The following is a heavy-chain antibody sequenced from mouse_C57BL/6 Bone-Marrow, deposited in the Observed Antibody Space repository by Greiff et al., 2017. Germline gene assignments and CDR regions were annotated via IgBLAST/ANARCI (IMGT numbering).Heavy chain of an antibody. CDR3: ARSAYYYGSTSDY. J-gene: IGHJ2*01. Sequence: QVQLQQSGPELVKPGASVKLSCKASGYTFTSYDINWVKQRPGQGLEWIGWIYPRDGSTKYNEKFKGKATLTVDTSSSTAYMELHSLTSEDSAVYFCARSAYYYGSTSDYWGQGTTLTVSS. CDR1: GYTFTSYD. CDR2: IYPRDGST. D-gene: IGHD1-1*01. V-gene: IGHV1-85*01.